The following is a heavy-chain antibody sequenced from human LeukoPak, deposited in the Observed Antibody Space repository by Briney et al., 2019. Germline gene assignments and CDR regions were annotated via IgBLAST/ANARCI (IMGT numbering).Heavy chain of an antibody. CDR2: ITPFNGDT. D-gene: IGHD6-19*01. V-gene: IGHV1-45*02. J-gene: IGHJ4*02. CDR1: GYTFPNFD. Sequence: SVKVSCKASGYTFPNFDINWVRQAPGQALEWMGWITPFNGDTNYAQKFQDRVTITWATSVSTAYMELSSLTSEDTAINYCAGERSSVSYWGQGTLVTVSS. CDR3: AGERSSVSY.